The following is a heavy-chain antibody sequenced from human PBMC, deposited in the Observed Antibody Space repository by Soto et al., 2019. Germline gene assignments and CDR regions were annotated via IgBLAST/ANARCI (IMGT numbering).Heavy chain of an antibody. D-gene: IGHD6-19*01. CDR2: IIPIFGTA. J-gene: IGHJ4*02. Sequence: SVKVSCKASGGTFSSYAISWVRQAPGQGLEWMGGIIPIFGTANYAQKFQGRVTITADESTSTAYMELSSLRSEDPAVYYCATSERSQWLATFDYWGQGTLVTVSS. CDR3: ATSERSQWLATFDY. CDR1: GGTFSSYA. V-gene: IGHV1-69*13.